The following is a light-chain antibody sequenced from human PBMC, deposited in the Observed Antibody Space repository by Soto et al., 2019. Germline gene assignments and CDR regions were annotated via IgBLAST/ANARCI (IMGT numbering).Light chain of an antibody. V-gene: IGKV3-20*01. CDR1: QSISTNY. Sequence: ESVLTQSPVTLSLSPGETATLSCRASQSISTNYLAWYQQKPGQAPRPLIFGASSRASGIPGRFSGSGSGPDFTLTISRLEPEDFAVYYCQHYGTSPTWTFGQGTKVEIK. CDR2: GAS. J-gene: IGKJ1*01. CDR3: QHYGTSPTWT.